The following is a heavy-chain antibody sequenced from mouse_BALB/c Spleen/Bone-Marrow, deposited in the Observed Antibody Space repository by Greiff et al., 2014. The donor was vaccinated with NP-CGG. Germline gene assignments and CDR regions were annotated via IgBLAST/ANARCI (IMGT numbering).Heavy chain of an antibody. J-gene: IGHJ4*01. CDR1: GYAFTNYL. V-gene: IGHV1-54*03. CDR3: ARCLTGTNAMDY. Sequence: VKLVESGAELVRPGTSVKVSCKASGYAFTNYLIEWVKQRPGQGFEWIGVINPGSGGTNYNEKFKDKATLTEDKSSSTDYMQRSSLTSDDSAVYCCARCLTGTNAMDYWGQGTSVTVSS. D-gene: IGHD4-1*01. CDR2: INPGSGGT.